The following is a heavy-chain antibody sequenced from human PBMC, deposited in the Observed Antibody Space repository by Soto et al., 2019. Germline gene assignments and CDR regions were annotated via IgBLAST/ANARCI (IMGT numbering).Heavy chain of an antibody. CDR2: IFYSGST. CDR1: GGSISTSRSY. J-gene: IGHJ5*02. Sequence: SETLSLTCNVSGGSISTSRSYWAWIRQPPGKGLEWLANIFYSGSTYYNPSLASRVTVSVDTSKNEFSLKLRSVTAADTAVYYYARQPTTGDTDLWFDPWGQGTLVTSPQ. D-gene: IGHD2-21*01. V-gene: IGHV4-39*01. CDR3: ARQPTTGDTDLWFDP.